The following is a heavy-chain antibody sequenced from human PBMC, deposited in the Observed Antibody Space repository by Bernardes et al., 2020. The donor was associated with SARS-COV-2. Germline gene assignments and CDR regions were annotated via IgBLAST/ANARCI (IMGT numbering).Heavy chain of an antibody. V-gene: IGHV3-48*02. CDR3: GRGWLSNSFDC. Sequence: GGSLRLSCSAFGFTLSSFSMDWVRQAPGKGLEWISYINGRSSPIYYADSVKGRFTVSRDNAKNSLYLQMNSLRDEDTAVYYCGRGWLSNSFDCFGQGTLVTGSS. J-gene: IGHJ4*02. CDR1: GFTLSSFS. CDR2: INGRSSPI. D-gene: IGHD1-26*01.